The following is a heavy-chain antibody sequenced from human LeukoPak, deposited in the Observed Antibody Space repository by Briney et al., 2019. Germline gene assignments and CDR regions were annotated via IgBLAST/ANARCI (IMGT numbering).Heavy chain of an antibody. CDR2: IRYDGSNK. CDR1: GFTFSSYG. Sequence: GGSLRLSCAASGFTFSSYGMHWVRQAPGKGLEWVAFIRYDGSNKYYADSVKGRFTISRDNSKNTLYLQMNSLRAEDTAVYYCAKGVVLVGHYFDYWGQGTLVTVSS. CDR3: AKGVVLVGHYFDY. V-gene: IGHV3-30*02. D-gene: IGHD4/OR15-4a*01. J-gene: IGHJ4*02.